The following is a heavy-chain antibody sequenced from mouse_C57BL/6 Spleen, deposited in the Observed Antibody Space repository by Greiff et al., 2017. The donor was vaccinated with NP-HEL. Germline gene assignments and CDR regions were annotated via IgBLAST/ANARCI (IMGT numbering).Heavy chain of an antibody. CDR2: IDPSDSYT. CDR1: GYTFTSYW. J-gene: IGHJ2*01. Sequence: VQLQQPGAELVMPGASVKLSCKASGYTFTSYWMHWVKQRPGQGLEWIGEIDPSDSYTNYNQKFKGKSTLTVDKSSSTAYMQLSSLTSEDSAVYYCARLGYDEGYWGQGTTLTVSS. CDR3: ARLGYDEGY. D-gene: IGHD2-3*01. V-gene: IGHV1-69*01.